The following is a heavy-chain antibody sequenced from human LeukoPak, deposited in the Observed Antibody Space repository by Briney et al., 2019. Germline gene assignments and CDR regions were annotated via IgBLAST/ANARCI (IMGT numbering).Heavy chain of an antibody. Sequence: KPSETLSLTCAVYGGSFSGYYWSWIRQPPGKGLEWIGEINHSGSTNYNPSLKSRVTISVDTSKNQFSLKLSSVTAADTAVYYCARGGVAVAVDYWGQGTLVTVSS. CDR1: GGSFSGYY. CDR3: ARGGVAVAVDY. J-gene: IGHJ4*02. CDR2: INHSGST. V-gene: IGHV4-34*01. D-gene: IGHD6-13*01.